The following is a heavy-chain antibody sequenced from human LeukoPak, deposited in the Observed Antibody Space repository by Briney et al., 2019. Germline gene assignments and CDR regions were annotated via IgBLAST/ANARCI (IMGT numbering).Heavy chain of an antibody. Sequence: ASVKVSCKASGGTFSSYAISWVRQAPGQGLEWMGGIIPIFGTANYAQKFQGRVTITADESTSTAYMELSSLRSEDTAVYYCARADCGGDCYPRFDYWGQGTLVTVSS. V-gene: IGHV1-69*13. CDR1: GGTFSSYA. J-gene: IGHJ4*02. D-gene: IGHD2-21*02. CDR3: ARADCGGDCYPRFDY. CDR2: IIPIFGTA.